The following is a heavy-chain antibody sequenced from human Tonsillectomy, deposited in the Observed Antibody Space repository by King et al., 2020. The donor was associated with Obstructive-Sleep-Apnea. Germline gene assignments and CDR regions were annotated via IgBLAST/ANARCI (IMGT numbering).Heavy chain of an antibody. V-gene: IGHV3-30*04. D-gene: IGHD6-13*01. J-gene: IGHJ4*02. Sequence: VQLVESGGGVVQPGRSLRLSCAASGFTFSSYAMHWVRQAPGKGLEWVALISYDGSNKYYADSVKGRFTISRDNSKNTLFLQMNSLRAEDTAVYYCARGGAAGMYYFDYWGQGTLVTVSS. CDR2: ISYDGSNK. CDR1: GFTFSSYA. CDR3: ARGGAAGMYYFDY.